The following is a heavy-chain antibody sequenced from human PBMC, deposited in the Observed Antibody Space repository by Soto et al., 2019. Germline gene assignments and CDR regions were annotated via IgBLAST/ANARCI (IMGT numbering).Heavy chain of an antibody. CDR2: IYDSGST. J-gene: IGHJ6*02. V-gene: IGHV4-61*01. CDR1: GCSVSSGSYY. CDR3: ARLRAAGLSQIIAAAGSRYYYYYGMDV. D-gene: IGHD6-13*01. Sequence: PSETLSLTCTVSGCSVSSGSYYWSWIRQPPGKGLEWIGYIYDSGSTNYNPSLKSRVTISVDTSKNQFSLKLSSVTAADTAVYYCARLRAAGLSQIIAAAGSRYYYYYGMDVWGQGTTVTVSS.